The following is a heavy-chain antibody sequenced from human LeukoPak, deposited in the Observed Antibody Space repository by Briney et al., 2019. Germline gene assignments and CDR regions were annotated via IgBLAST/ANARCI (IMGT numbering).Heavy chain of an antibody. J-gene: IGHJ6*03. CDR3: ARRSLLEWNNYYYYYMDV. Sequence: GGSLRLSCAASGFTFSSYSMNWVRQAPGKGLEWVSAISGSGGSTYYADSVKGRFTISRDNSKNTLYLQMNSLRAEDTAVYYCARRSLLEWNNYYYYYMDVWGKGTTVTVSS. V-gene: IGHV3-23*01. CDR1: GFTFSSYS. CDR2: ISGSGGST. D-gene: IGHD3-3*01.